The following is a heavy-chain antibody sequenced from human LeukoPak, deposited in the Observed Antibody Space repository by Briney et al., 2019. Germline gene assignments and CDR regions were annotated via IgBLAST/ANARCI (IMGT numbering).Heavy chain of an antibody. J-gene: IGHJ6*02. CDR1: GGSFSGYY. V-gene: IGHV4-34*01. D-gene: IGHD3-10*01. Sequence: SETLSLTCAVYGGSFSGYYWSWIRQPPGKGLEWIGEINHSGSTNYNPSLKSRVTISVDTSKNQFPLKLSSVTAADTAVYYCARDRITMVRGVISPKQYYYYGMDVWGQGTTVTVSS. CDR3: ARDRITMVRGVISPKQYYYYGMDV. CDR2: INHSGST.